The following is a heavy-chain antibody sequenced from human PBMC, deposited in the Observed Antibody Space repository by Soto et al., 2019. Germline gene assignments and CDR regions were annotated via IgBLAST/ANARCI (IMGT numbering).Heavy chain of an antibody. CDR1: GFTFSSYG. D-gene: IGHD3-9*01. Sequence: GGSLRLSCAASGFTFSSYGMHWVRQAPGKGLEWVAVIWYDGSNKYYADSVKGRFTISRDNSKNTLYLQMNSLRAEDTAVYYCAREDYDMVTSYGLSPTDVFDSWGQGTMVTVSS. CDR3: AREDYDMVTSYGLSPTDVFDS. CDR2: IWYDGSNK. J-gene: IGHJ3*02. V-gene: IGHV3-33*01.